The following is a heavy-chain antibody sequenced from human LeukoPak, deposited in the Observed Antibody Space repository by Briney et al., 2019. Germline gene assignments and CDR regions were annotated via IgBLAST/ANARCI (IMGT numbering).Heavy chain of an antibody. J-gene: IGHJ4*02. CDR2: INHSGST. CDR1: GGSFSGYY. V-gene: IGHV4-34*01. Sequence: SETLSLTCAVYGGSFSGYYWSWIRQPPGKGLEWIGEINHSGSTYYNPSLKSRVTISVDTSKNQFSLKLSSVTAADTAVYYCARGGYSGYDPTNFDYWGQGTLVTVSS. D-gene: IGHD5-12*01. CDR3: ARGGYSGYDPTNFDY.